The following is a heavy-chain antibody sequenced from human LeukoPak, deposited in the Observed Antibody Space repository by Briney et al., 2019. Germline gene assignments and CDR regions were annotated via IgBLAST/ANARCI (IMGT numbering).Heavy chain of an antibody. CDR1: GDTFSSYA. CDR3: AREDYTLPSNYYYYMDV. Sequence: SVKVSCKASGDTFSSYAISWVRQAPGQGLEWMGGIIPIFGTANYAQKFQGRVTITTDESTSTAYMELSSLRSEDTAVYYCAREDYTLPSNYYYYMDVWGKGTTVTVSS. D-gene: IGHD3-3*01. CDR2: IIPIFGTA. V-gene: IGHV1-69*05. J-gene: IGHJ6*03.